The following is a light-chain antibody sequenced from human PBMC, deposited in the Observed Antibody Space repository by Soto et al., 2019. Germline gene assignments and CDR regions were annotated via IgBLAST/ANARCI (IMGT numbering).Light chain of an antibody. CDR2: SNN. V-gene: IGLV1-44*01. Sequence: QSVLTQPPSASGTPGQRVTISCSGSSSNIGSNTVIWYQQFPGTAPKLLIFSNNKRPSGVPDRFSGSKSGTSASLAISGLQSEDEADYYCAAWDDSMKTGVFGGGTKLTVL. CDR3: AAWDDSMKTGV. J-gene: IGLJ3*02. CDR1: SSNIGSNT.